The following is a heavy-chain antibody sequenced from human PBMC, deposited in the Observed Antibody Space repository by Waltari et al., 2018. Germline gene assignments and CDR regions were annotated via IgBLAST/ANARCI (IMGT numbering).Heavy chain of an antibody. Sequence: QVQLVQSGAAVKKPGSSLKVSCKASGGNFSSYANSWVRQATGKGLEWMGGCIPICGTANYAQNFQGRVTITADESTSTADMELSSLRSEDTAVYYCARSSGYCSGGICYLDYWGQGTLVTVSS. V-gene: IGHV1-69*13. J-gene: IGHJ4*02. CDR1: GGNFSSYA. CDR2: CIPICGTA. CDR3: ARSSGYCSGGICYLDY. D-gene: IGHD2-15*01.